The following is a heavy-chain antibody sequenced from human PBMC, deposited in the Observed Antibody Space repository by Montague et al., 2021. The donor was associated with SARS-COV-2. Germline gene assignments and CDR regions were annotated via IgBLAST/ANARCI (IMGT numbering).Heavy chain of an antibody. CDR2: ISQSGTA. Sequence: SETLSLTCAVYGGSFSVYYWSWLRQSPRSGLEWIAEISQSGTAHYNPSLESRVSISIDTSRNQFTLKLSSVTAADTAMYYCAREREVERAARTLVAFDMWGQGTMVTVSS. V-gene: IGHV4-34*01. CDR3: AREREVERAARTLVAFDM. CDR1: GGSFSVYY. D-gene: IGHD1-1*01. J-gene: IGHJ3*02.